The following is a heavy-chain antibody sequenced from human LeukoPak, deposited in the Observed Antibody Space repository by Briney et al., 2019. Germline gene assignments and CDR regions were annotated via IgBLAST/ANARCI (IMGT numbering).Heavy chain of an antibody. J-gene: IGHJ4*02. Sequence: NSGGSLRLSCAASGFTFSSYGMNWVRQAPGKGLEWVSSISSSSSYIYYADSVKGRFTISRDNAKNSLYLQMNSLRAEDTAVYYCASRSHSSGWCFDYWGQGTLVTVSS. D-gene: IGHD6-19*01. CDR3: ASRSHSSGWCFDY. CDR1: GFTFSSYG. V-gene: IGHV3-21*01. CDR2: ISSSSSYI.